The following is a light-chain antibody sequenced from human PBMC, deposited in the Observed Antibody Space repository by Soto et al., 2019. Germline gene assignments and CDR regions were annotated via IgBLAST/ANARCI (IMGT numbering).Light chain of an antibody. CDR3: QQSYSTPRT. CDR1: QSLSSW. Sequence: DIQMTQSPSTLSASVGDRVTITCRASQSLSSWLAWYQQKPGKAPKLLIFDASYLESGVPSRFSGSGSGTEFTLTISSLQPEDFATYYCQQSYSTPRTFGQGTKVDIK. V-gene: IGKV1-5*01. J-gene: IGKJ1*01. CDR2: DAS.